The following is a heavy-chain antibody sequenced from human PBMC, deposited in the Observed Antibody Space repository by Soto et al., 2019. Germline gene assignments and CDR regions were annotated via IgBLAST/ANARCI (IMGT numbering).Heavy chain of an antibody. CDR3: AKGRGTIVVTDAYDI. Sequence: PGGSLRLSCAASGFNFSNHWMHWVRQAPGKGPEWVASLSWNSGFSGYADSVKGRFTISRDNAQSSVYLQMNNLRTEDTALYYCAKGRGTIVVTDAYDIWGQGTMVTVSS. CDR2: LSWNSGFS. V-gene: IGHV3-9*01. D-gene: IGHD3-22*01. J-gene: IGHJ3*02. CDR1: GFNFSNHW.